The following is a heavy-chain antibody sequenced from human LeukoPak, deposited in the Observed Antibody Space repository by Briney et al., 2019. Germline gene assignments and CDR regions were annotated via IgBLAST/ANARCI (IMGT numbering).Heavy chain of an antibody. J-gene: IGHJ4*02. Sequence: PSETLSLTCTVSGGSISSSSYYWGWIRQPPGKGLEWIGSIYYSGSTYYNPSLKSRVTISVDTSKNQFSLKLSSVTAADTAVYYCASLSIAVVGPHANYFDYWGQGTLVTVSS. D-gene: IGHD6-19*01. CDR2: IYYSGST. V-gene: IGHV4-39*07. CDR1: GGSISSSSYY. CDR3: ASLSIAVVGPHANYFDY.